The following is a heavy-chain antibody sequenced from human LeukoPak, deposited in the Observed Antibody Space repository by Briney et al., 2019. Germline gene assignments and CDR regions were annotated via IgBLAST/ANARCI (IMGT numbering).Heavy chain of an antibody. CDR2: IKQDGSEK. V-gene: IGHV3-7*01. Sequence: GGSLRLSCAASGFTFSSYWMSWVRQAPGKGLEWVANIKQDGSEKYYVDSVKGRFTISRDNAKNSLYLQMNSLRAEDTAVYYCARDLYCSGGSCYDFDYWGQGTLVTVSS. CDR3: ARDLYCSGGSCYDFDY. CDR1: GFTFSSYW. D-gene: IGHD2-15*01. J-gene: IGHJ4*02.